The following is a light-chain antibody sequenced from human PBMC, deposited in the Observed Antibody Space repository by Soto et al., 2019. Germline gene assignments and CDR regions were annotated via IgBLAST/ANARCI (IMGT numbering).Light chain of an antibody. Sequence: QSALTQPASVSASPGQSITISCTGSSSDINSYKFVSWYQVLPGKAPKLIIYEDDYRPPEISSRFSASKSGNTASLTISGVQLEDDSHSFCCSYTKANTWVFGGGTKLTVL. V-gene: IGLV2-14*01. CDR2: EDD. CDR1: SSDINSYKF. J-gene: IGLJ3*02. CDR3: CSYTKANTWV.